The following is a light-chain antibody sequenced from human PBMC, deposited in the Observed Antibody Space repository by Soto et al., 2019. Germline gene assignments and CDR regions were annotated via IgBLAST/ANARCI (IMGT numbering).Light chain of an antibody. V-gene: IGKV3-15*01. J-gene: IGKJ2*01. CDR1: QIIGTN. Sequence: ENVLTQSPATLSVSPGERATLSCRTSQIIGTNLAWYQQKPGQAPRLLIYGAFIMAPGFPVRFRGTGSGSEFTLTISSLHSEDGALYYCQQYDKWPYTFGQGTNLEIK. CDR2: GAF. CDR3: QQYDKWPYT.